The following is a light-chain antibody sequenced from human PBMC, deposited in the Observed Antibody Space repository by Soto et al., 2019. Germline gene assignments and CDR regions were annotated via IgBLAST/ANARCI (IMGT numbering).Light chain of an antibody. CDR1: QSVSSSY. CDR2: DAS. Sequence: EIVLTQSPGTLSLSPGEGATLSCRAGQSVSSSYLAWYQQKPGQAPRLIIYDASTRATGIPARFSVSGSGTDFTLTISGLQSEDFAVYYCQQYNNWPQTFGQGTKVDI. V-gene: IGKV3-15*01. J-gene: IGKJ1*01. CDR3: QQYNNWPQT.